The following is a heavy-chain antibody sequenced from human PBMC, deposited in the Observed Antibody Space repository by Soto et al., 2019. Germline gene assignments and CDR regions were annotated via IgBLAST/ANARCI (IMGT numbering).Heavy chain of an antibody. D-gene: IGHD3-10*02. CDR2: IFYCGST. Sequence: QVQLQESGPGLVKPSETLSLTCTVSGGSISSYYWSWIRQPPGKGLEWIGFIFYCGSTSYNPSLTSRVTISIDTSEYQFSLKLNSGTAADTAVYYCASMIGDPVLSFDSWGQGTLVAVSS. V-gene: IGHV4-59*01. J-gene: IGHJ5*01. CDR1: GGSISSYY. CDR3: ASMIGDPVLSFDS.